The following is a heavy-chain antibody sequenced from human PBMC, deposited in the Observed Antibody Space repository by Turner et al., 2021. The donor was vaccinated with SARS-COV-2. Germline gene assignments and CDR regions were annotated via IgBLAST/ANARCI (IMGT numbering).Heavy chain of an antibody. J-gene: IGHJ5*02. CDR3: ATGYQLRVNWFDP. Sequence: QVQLVQSGAEGKKPGASVKVSCKISGYTLTELSMYWVRQAPGKGLEWMGGFDPEDGETIYEQNFQGRVTMTEDTSTDTAYMELSSLRSEDTAVYFCATGYQLRVNWFDPWGQGTLVTVSS. CDR1: GYTLTELS. V-gene: IGHV1-24*01. CDR2: FDPEDGET. D-gene: IGHD2-2*01.